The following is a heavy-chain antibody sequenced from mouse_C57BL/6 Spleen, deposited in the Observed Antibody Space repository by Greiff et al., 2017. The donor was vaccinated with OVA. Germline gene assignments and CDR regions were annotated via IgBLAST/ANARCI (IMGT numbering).Heavy chain of an antibody. CDR1: GFTFSDYY. CDR3: ARHSMIRNFDV. V-gene: IGHV5-12*01. D-gene: IGHD2-4*01. Sequence: EVKLEESGGGLVQPGGSLKLSCAASGFTFSDYYMYWVRQTPEKRLEWVAYISNGGGSTYYPDTVKGRFTISRDNAKNTLYLQMSRLKSEDTAMYYCARHSMIRNFDVWGTGTTVTVSS. J-gene: IGHJ1*03. CDR2: ISNGGGST.